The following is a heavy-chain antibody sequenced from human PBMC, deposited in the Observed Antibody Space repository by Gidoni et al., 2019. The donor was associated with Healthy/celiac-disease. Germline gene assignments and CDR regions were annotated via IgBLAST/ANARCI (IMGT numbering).Heavy chain of an antibody. CDR1: GGSISSYY. J-gene: IGHJ4*02. V-gene: IGHV4-59*01. CDR2: IYYSGST. Sequence: QVQLQESGPGLVKPSETLSLTCTVSGGSISSYYWSWIRQPPGKGQEWIGYIYYSGSTNYNPALKSRVTIAVDTSKNQFSLKLSSVTAADTAVYYCARAANYYDSSGYYSQWGQGTLVTVSS. CDR3: ARAANYYDSSGYYSQ. D-gene: IGHD3-22*01.